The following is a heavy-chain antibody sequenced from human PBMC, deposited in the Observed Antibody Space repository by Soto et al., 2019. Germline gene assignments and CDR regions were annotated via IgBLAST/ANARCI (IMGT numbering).Heavy chain of an antibody. CDR3: ARDRWSGCWCDP. CDR1: GYTFTNYG. D-gene: IGHD3-3*01. CDR2: LNAYNGNT. J-gene: IGHJ5*02. V-gene: IGHV1-18*01. Sequence: QVQLVQSGAEVKKPGASVKVSCKASGYTFTNYGISWVRQAPGQGLAWMGRLNAYNGNTKYAQKVQGRVTMTTDTSTSTASMERRSLRTDDTAEYYCARDRWSGCWCDPWGQGTLVTVSS.